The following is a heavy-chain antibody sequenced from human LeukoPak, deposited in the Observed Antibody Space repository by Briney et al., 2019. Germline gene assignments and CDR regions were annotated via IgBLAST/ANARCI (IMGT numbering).Heavy chain of an antibody. CDR3: ATEWDLPHYYGVDV. CDR2: IKSKTDGGTT. V-gene: IGHV3-15*01. D-gene: IGHD1-26*01. Sequence: KAGGSLRLSCAASGFTFSNAWMTWVRQAPGKGLEWVGRIKSKTDGGTTHYAAAVTGRFTISRDDSKNTLYLQMNSLKTEDTAVYYCATEWDLPHYYGVDVWGQGTTVTVSS. CDR1: GFTFSNAW. J-gene: IGHJ6*02.